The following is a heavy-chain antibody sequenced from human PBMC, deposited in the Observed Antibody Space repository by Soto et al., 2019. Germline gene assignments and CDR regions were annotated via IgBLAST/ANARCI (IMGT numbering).Heavy chain of an antibody. CDR2: ISAYNGNT. CDR1: GYTFTSYG. D-gene: IGHD6-13*01. Sequence: QVQLVQSGAEVKKPGASVKVSCKASGYTFTSYGISWVRQAPGQGLEWMGWISAYNGNTNYAQKLQGRVTMTPDTSTSTAYMELRSLRSDDTAVYYCARWGTRYSSSPAFGMDVWGQGTTVTVSS. J-gene: IGHJ6*02. CDR3: ARWGTRYSSSPAFGMDV. V-gene: IGHV1-18*01.